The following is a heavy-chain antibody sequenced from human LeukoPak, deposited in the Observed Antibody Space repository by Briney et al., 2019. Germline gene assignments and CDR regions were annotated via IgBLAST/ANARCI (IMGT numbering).Heavy chain of an antibody. CDR3: ASSGGGRSSNYFDY. J-gene: IGHJ4*02. D-gene: IGHD2-15*01. Sequence: SQTLSLTCAVSGGSISSGGYSWSWIRQPPGKGLEWIGYIYHSGSTYYNPSLKSRVTISVDRSKNQFSLKLSSVTAADTAVYYCASSGGGRSSNYFDYWGQGTLVTVSS. CDR1: GGSISSGGYS. CDR2: IYHSGST. V-gene: IGHV4-30-2*01.